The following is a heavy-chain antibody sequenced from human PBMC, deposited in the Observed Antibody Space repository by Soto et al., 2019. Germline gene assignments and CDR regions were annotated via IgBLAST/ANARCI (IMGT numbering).Heavy chain of an antibody. CDR3: ARDASKDCLGGSGGSCYLDY. CDR1: GFTFSSYG. CDR2: IWYDGNNK. V-gene: IGHV3-33*01. D-gene: IGHD2-15*01. J-gene: IGHJ4*02. Sequence: GGSLRLSCAASGFTFSSYGMHWVRQAPGKGLEWVALIWYDGNNKYYGDSVKGRFTISRENSKNTLYLQMNSLRAEDTAVYYCARDASKDCLGGSGGSCYLDYWGQGTLVTVSS.